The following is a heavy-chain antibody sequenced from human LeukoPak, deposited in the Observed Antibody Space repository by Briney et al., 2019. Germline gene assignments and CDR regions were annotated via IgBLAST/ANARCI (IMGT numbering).Heavy chain of an antibody. V-gene: IGHV4-39*07. D-gene: IGHD3-22*01. CDR2: VYYTGSS. CDR3: AREDYYDSSGYTHPDFDY. J-gene: IGHJ4*02. Sequence: SETLSLTCTVSGDSISSTSYYWAWIRKPPGKGLEWIGSVYYTGSSYYGPSLKSRVTISVDTSKNQFSLKLCSVTAADTAVYYCAREDYYDSSGYTHPDFDYWGQGTLVTVSS. CDR1: GDSISSTSYY.